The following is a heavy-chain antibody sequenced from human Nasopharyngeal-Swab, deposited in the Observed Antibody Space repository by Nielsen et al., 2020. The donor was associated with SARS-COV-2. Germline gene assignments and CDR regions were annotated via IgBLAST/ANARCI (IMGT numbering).Heavy chain of an antibody. Sequence: ESLKISCTVSGGSVSSGSYYWSWIRQPPGKGLEWIGYIYYSGSTNYNPSLKSRVTISVDTSKNQFSLKLSSVTAADTAVYYCARNHVGYCSGGSCSTGYYYYYYTDVWGKGTTVTVSS. J-gene: IGHJ6*03. CDR2: IYYSGST. V-gene: IGHV4-61*01. D-gene: IGHD2-15*01. CDR1: GGSVSSGSYY. CDR3: ARNHVGYCSGGSCSTGYYYYYYTDV.